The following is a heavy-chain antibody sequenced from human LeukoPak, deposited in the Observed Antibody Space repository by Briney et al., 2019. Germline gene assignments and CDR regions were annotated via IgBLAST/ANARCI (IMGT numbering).Heavy chain of an antibody. V-gene: IGHV4-34*01. D-gene: IGHD2-15*01. J-gene: IGHJ4*02. CDR2: INHSGST. CDR1: GGSFSGYY. Sequence: SETLSLTCAVHGGSFSGYYWSWIRQPPGKGLEWIGEINHSGSTNYNPSLKSRVTISVDTSKNQFSLKLSSVTAADTAVYYCARVNCSGGSCYAYFDYWGQGTLVTVSS. CDR3: ARVNCSGGSCYAYFDY.